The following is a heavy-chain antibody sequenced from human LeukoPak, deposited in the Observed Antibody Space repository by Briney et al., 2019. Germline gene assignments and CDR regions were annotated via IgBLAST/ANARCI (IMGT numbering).Heavy chain of an antibody. CDR2: ISGSGGST. D-gene: IGHD2-2*01. CDR3: AKEGPPIVVVPAATFDY. V-gene: IGHV3-23*01. CDR1: GFTFSSYA. Sequence: GSLRLSCAASGFTFSSYAMSWVRQAPGKGLEWVSVISGSGGSTYYADSVKGRFTISRDNSKNTLYLQMNSLRAEDTAVYYCAKEGPPIVVVPAATFDYWGQGTLVTVSS. J-gene: IGHJ4*02.